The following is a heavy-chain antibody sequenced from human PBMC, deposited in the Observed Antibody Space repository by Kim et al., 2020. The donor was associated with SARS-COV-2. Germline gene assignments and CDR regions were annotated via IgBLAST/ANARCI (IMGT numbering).Heavy chain of an antibody. CDR1: GFTFTGHA. V-gene: IGHV3-23*01. CDR2: IDGSDGTT. J-gene: IGHJ4*02. CDR3: LNGGWGWIWDY. Sequence: GGSLRLSCTTSGFTFTGHAMSWVRQAPGKGLEWVSSIDGSDGTTYYVDSVKGRFSISRDDSKNTLSLQMSALRADDKAAYYCLNGGWGWIWDYWSQGTL. D-gene: IGHD2-21*01.